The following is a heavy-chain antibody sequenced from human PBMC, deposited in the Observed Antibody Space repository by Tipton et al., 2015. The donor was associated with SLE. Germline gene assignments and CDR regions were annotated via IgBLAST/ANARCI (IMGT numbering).Heavy chain of an antibody. V-gene: IGHV4-59*07. CDR1: GDSIRSYS. CDR2: IHYSGTT. D-gene: IGHD1-26*01. Sequence: TLSLTYTVSGDSIRSYSWNWIRQPPGKGLEWIGYIHYSGTTHDNPSLKSRVTMSVDMSKNQFSLRLTSVTAADTAVYYCARTLGAIAHTVYDAFDIWGQGKMVTVSS. CDR3: ARTLGAIAHTVYDAFDI. J-gene: IGHJ3*02.